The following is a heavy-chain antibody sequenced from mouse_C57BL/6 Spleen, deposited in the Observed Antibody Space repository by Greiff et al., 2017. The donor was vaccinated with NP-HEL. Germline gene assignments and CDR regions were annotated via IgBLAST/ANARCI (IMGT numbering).Heavy chain of an antibody. Sequence: EVQLQQSGPVLVKPGASVKMSCKASGYTFTDYYMNWVKQSHGKSLEWIGVINPYNGGTSYNQKFKGKATLTVDKSSSTAYMELNSLTSEDSAVDYCARVTTVVAPSYFDYLGQGTTLTVSS. CDR2: INPYNGGT. CDR3: ARVTTVVAPSYFDY. CDR1: GYTFTDYY. V-gene: IGHV1-19*01. J-gene: IGHJ2*01. D-gene: IGHD1-1*01.